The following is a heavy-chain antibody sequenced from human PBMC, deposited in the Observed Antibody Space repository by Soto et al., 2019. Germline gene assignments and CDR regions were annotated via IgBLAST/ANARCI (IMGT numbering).Heavy chain of an antibody. Sequence: SETLSLTCTVSGDAIYIGGYYWTWIRQHPGKGLEWIGYIYHTGKTYYNPSLESRVTMSVDTSKNQFSLKLASVTAADTAVYYCAREGSSTANWIDPWGQGTLVTVSS. CDR2: IYHTGKT. V-gene: IGHV4-31*03. D-gene: IGHD2-2*01. J-gene: IGHJ5*02. CDR1: GDAIYIGGYY. CDR3: AREGSSTANWIDP.